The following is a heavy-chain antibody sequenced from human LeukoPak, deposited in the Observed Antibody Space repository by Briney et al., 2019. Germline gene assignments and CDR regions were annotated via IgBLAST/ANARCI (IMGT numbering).Heavy chain of an antibody. Sequence: PWGSLCLSCAASGFSLSSHWMYWVRQAPGKGLEWVANIKEDGGEKYYVDSVKGRFTISRDNAQNSLSLQMDSLRAEDTAVYYCARDLSYSKSSGGSFDYSGDGTLVTVSS. V-gene: IGHV3-7*05. J-gene: IGHJ4*01. CDR2: IKEDGGEK. CDR1: GFSLSSHW. D-gene: IGHD6-6*01. CDR3: ARDLSYSKSSGGSFDY.